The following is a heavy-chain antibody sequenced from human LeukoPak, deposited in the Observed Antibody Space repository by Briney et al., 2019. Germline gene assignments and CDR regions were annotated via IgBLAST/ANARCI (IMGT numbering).Heavy chain of an antibody. V-gene: IGHV3-7*01. J-gene: IGHJ5*02. Sequence: GGSLRLSCAASGFTFSSYWMSWVRQAPGKGLEWVANIKQDGSEKYYVDSVKGRFIISRDNAKNSLYLQMNSLRAEDTAVYYCARTQHDYGDYRNWFDPWGQGTLVTVSS. CDR3: ARTQHDYGDYRNWFDP. D-gene: IGHD4-17*01. CDR2: IKQDGSEK. CDR1: GFTFSSYW.